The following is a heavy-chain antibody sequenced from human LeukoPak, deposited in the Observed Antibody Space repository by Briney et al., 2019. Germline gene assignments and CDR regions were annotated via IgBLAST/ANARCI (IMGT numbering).Heavy chain of an antibody. Sequence: PSETLSLTCTVSGGSISSSSYYWGWIRQPPGKGLEWIGSIYYSGSTYYNPSLKSRVTMSVDTSKNQFSLKLSSVTAADTAVYYCARRSVGVYGNFDYWGQGTLVTVSS. CDR3: ARRSVGVYGNFDY. V-gene: IGHV4-39*01. J-gene: IGHJ4*02. CDR2: IYYSGST. D-gene: IGHD4-17*01. CDR1: GGSISSSSYY.